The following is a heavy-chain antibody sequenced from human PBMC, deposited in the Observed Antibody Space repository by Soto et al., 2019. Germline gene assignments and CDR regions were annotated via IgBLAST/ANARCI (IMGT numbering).Heavy chain of an antibody. CDR2: ISYDGSNK. V-gene: IGHV3-30*03. CDR1: GFTFSSYG. D-gene: IGHD2-2*01. J-gene: IGHJ6*02. Sequence: QVQLVESGGGVVQPGRSLRLSCAASGFTFSSYGMHWVRQAPGKGLEWVAVISYDGSNKYYADSVKGRFTISRDNSKNTLYRQMNSLRAEDRDVYYWAGCISTSCFRNYYYYGMDVWGQGTTVTVSS. CDR3: AGCISTSCFRNYYYYGMDV.